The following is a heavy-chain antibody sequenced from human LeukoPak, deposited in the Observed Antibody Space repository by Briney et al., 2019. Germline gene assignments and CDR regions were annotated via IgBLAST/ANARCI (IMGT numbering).Heavy chain of an antibody. CDR2: IYTSGST. D-gene: IGHD3-10*01. CDR3: AREKDYYGSGSYYPFDY. V-gene: IGHV4-4*07. CDR1: GGSISSYY. Sequence: SETLSLTCTVSGGSISSYYWSWIRQPAGKGLEWIGRIYTSGSTNYNPSLKSRVTMSVDTSKNKFSLKLSSVTAADTAVYYCAREKDYYGSGSYYPFDYWGQGTLVTVSS. J-gene: IGHJ4*02.